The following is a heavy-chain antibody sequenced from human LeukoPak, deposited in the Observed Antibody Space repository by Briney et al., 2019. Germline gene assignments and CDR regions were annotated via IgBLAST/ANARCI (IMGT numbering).Heavy chain of an antibody. J-gene: IGHJ4*02. D-gene: IGHD2-2*01. CDR3: ARSVVVPAAGYGY. CDR1: GGSISSGSYY. V-gene: IGHV4-61*02. CDR2: IYTSGST. Sequence: SETLSLTCTVSGGSISSGSYYWSWIRQPAGKGVEWIGRIYTSGSTNYNPSLKSRVTISVDTSKNQFSLKLSSVTAADTAVYYCARSVVVPAAGYGYWGQGTLVTVSS.